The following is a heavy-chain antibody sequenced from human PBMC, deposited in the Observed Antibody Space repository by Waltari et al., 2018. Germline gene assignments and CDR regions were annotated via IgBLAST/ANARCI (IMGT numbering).Heavy chain of an antibody. V-gene: IGHV5-51*03. CDR3: ARGIVIAAATALLDY. D-gene: IGHD6-13*01. CDR1: GYSFTSYW. J-gene: IGHJ4*02. Sequence: EVQLVQSGAEVKKPGESLKISCKGSGYSFTSYWIGWVRQMPGKGLEGMGLIYPGDSDSRYSPSFQGQVTISADKSISTAYLQWSSLKASDTAMYSCARGIVIAAATALLDYWGQGTLVTVSS. CDR2: IYPGDSDS.